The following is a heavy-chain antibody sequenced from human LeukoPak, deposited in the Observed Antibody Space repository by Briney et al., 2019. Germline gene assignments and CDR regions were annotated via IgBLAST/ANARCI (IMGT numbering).Heavy chain of an antibody. V-gene: IGHV4-34*01. CDR1: GGSFSGYY. J-gene: IGHJ4*02. CDR2: INHSGST. D-gene: IGHD3-22*01. Sequence: SETLSLTCAVYGGSFSGYYWSWIRQPPGKGLEWIGEINHSGSTNYNPSLKSRVTISVDTSKNQFSLKLSSVTAADTAVYYCARHKWRYYYDSSGYSLYYYFDYWGPGTLVTVSS. CDR3: ARHKWRYYYDSSGYSLYYYFDY.